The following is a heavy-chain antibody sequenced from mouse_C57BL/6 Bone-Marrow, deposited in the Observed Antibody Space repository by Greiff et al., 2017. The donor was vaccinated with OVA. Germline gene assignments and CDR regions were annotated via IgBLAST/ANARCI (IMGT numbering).Heavy chain of an antibody. Sequence: EVKLVEPGEGLVKPGGSLKLSCAASGFTFSSYAMSWVRQTPEQRLEWVAYISSGGGYTYYADTVKGRFTLSRDNATNTPYLQISSLKSEDTAVYYGTCDGYYAMDYWGQGTSVTVSS. J-gene: IGHJ4*01. CDR2: ISSGGGYT. CDR3: TCDGYYAMDY. V-gene: IGHV5-9-1*02. CDR1: GFTFSSYA. D-gene: IGHD2-3*01.